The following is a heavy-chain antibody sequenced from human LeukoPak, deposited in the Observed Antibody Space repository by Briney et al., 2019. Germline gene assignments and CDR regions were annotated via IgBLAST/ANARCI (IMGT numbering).Heavy chain of an antibody. D-gene: IGHD4-17*01. J-gene: IGHJ4*02. Sequence: GGSLRLSCAASGFTFSSYEMNWVRQAPGKGLEWVSYISSSGSTIYYADSVKGRFTISRDNAKNSLYLQMNSLRAEDTAVYYCAKVNHDYGDYVPVGEFDYWGQGTLVTVSS. CDR3: AKVNHDYGDYVPVGEFDY. V-gene: IGHV3-48*03. CDR1: GFTFSSYE. CDR2: ISSSGSTI.